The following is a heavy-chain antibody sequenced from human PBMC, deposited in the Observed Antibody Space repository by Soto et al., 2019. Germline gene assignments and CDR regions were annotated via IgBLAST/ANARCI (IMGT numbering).Heavy chain of an antibody. CDR3: ARVTSIAVPEGP. Sequence: QVQLVQSGAEVKKPGASVKVSCKGSGFTFSNYGFNWVRQAPGQGLEWVGWVSAYNGYTKSAQNFQDRLIMTTDTSTNPAYMELRGLRPDDTALYYCARVTSIAVPEGPWGPGTLVTVSS. J-gene: IGHJ4*02. D-gene: IGHD6-19*01. V-gene: IGHV1-18*01. CDR2: VSAYNGYT. CDR1: GFTFSNYG.